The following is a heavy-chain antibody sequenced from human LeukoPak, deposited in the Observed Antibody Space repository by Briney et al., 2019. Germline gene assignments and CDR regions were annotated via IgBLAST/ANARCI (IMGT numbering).Heavy chain of an antibody. CDR2: IYSSGST. CDR1: GVSISGYY. D-gene: IGHD2/OR15-2a*01. V-gene: IGHV4-59*01. J-gene: IGHJ4*02. CDR3: ARKYGGTWVFDY. Sequence: SETLSLTCTVSGVSISGYYWSWIRQPSGKGLEWGGYIYSSGSTNYNPSLQSRVTISVDTSKNQFSLKLTSVTAAGTAVYYCARKYGGTWVFDYWGQGTLVTVSS.